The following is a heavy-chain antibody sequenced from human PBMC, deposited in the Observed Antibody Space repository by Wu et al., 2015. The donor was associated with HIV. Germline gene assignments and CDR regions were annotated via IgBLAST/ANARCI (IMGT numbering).Heavy chain of an antibody. D-gene: IGHD4-17*01. V-gene: IGHV1-69*11. CDR1: GGTFSSSA. Sequence: QVQLVQSGAEVKKPGSSVKVSCKASGGTFSSSAISWVRQAPGQGLEWMGRIIPIVGTANYAQKFQGRVTIIADESTSTAYMELSSLRSEDTAVYYCARSAFYGDQDYHYSDVMDVWGQGTTVIVSS. CDR2: IIPIVGTA. J-gene: IGHJ6*01. CDR3: ARSAFYGDQDYHYSDVMDV.